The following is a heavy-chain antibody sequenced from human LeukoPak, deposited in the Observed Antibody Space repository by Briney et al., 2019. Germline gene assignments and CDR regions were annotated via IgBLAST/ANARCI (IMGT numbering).Heavy chain of an antibody. CDR1: GFTFSSYS. V-gene: IGHV3-21*04. J-gene: IGHJ4*02. D-gene: IGHD4-23*01. Sequence: GGSLRLSCAASGFTFSSYSMNWVRQAPGKGLEWVSSISSSSSYIYYADSVKGRFTISRDNSKNTLYLQMNSLRAEDTAVYYCAKARVGTYYFDYWGQGTLVTVSS. CDR2: ISSSSSYI. CDR3: AKARVGTYYFDY.